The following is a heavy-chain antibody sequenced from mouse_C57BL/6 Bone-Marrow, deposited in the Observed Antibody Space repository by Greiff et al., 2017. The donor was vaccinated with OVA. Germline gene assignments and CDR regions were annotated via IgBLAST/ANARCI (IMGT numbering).Heavy chain of an antibody. CDR1: GYTFTSYW. CDR2: IDPSDSYT. Sequence: QVQLQQPGAELVMPGASVKLSCKASGYTFTSYWMHWVKQRPGQGLEWIGEIDPSDSYTNYNQQFKGKSTLTVDKSSSTAYMQLSSLTSEDSAVYYCARSCYCGSSYYFDDWGQGTTLTVSS. V-gene: IGHV1-69*01. CDR3: ARSCYCGSSYYFDD. J-gene: IGHJ2*01. D-gene: IGHD1-1*01.